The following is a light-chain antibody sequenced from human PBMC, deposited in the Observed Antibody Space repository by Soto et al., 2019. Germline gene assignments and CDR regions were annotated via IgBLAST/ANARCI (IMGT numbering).Light chain of an antibody. Sequence: EIVLTQSPGTLSLSPGERATLSCRASQSVSSSYLAWYQQKPGQAPRLLIYGASSRATGIPDRFSGSGSGTDFTLTISRLETEDFAVYYCQRYGASSTYTFGQGTKLEIK. V-gene: IGKV3-20*01. CDR2: GAS. J-gene: IGKJ2*01. CDR1: QSVSSSY. CDR3: QRYGASSTYT.